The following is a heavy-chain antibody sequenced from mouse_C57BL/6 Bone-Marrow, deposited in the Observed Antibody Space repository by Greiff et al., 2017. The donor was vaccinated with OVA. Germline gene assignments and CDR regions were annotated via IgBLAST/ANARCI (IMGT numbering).Heavy chain of an antibody. CDR3: STGVTVGDYAMDY. J-gene: IGHJ4*01. Sequence: EVQLQQSGAELVRPGASVKLSCTASGFTIKDDYMHWVKQRPEQGLEWIGWIDPEDGDTEYASKFQGKATITADTSSNTAYLQLSSLTAEDTAVYYGSTGVTVGDYAMDYWGQGTTVTVSS. V-gene: IGHV14-4*01. CDR2: IDPEDGDT. D-gene: IGHD2-2*01. CDR1: GFTIKDDY.